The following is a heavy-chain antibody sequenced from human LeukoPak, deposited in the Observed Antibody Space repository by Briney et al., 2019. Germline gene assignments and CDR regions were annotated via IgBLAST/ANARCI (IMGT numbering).Heavy chain of an antibody. V-gene: IGHV1-18*01. CDR2: ISAYNGNT. D-gene: IGHD2-2*01. Sequence: ASVKVSCKASGYTFTSYGTSWVRQALGQGLEWMGWISAYNGNTNYAQKLQGRVTMTTDTSTSTAYMELTSLRSDDTAVYYCAASCSSTSCSRSNWFDPWGQGTLVTVSS. J-gene: IGHJ5*02. CDR1: GYTFTSYG. CDR3: AASCSSTSCSRSNWFDP.